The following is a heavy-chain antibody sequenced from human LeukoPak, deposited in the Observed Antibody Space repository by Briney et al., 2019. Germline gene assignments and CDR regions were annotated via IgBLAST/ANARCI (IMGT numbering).Heavy chain of an antibody. J-gene: IGHJ4*02. D-gene: IGHD5-18*01. V-gene: IGHV3-33*01. CDR3: ARDPYTAKRPLDY. CDR1: GFSISTYA. CDR2: IWFDGSNK. Sequence: GGSLRLSCTASGFSISTYARHWVRQAPGKGLEWVAVIWFDGSNKWYADSVKGRFTISRDNSKNTLYLQMNSLSAEDTAVYYCARDPYTAKRPLDYWGQGTLVTVSS.